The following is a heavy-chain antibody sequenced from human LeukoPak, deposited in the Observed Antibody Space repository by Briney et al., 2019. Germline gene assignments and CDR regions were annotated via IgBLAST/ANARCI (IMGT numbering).Heavy chain of an antibody. CDR3: ARGYGSSSYNWFDP. D-gene: IGHD6-6*01. CDR1: GGSFSGYH. CDR2: INHSGST. V-gene: IGHV4-34*01. J-gene: IGHJ5*02. Sequence: SETLSLTCAVYGGSFSGYHWSWIRQPPGKGLERIGEINHSGSTNYNPSLKSRVTISVDTSKNQFSLKLRSVTAADTAVYYCARGYGSSSYNWFDPWGQGTLVTVSS.